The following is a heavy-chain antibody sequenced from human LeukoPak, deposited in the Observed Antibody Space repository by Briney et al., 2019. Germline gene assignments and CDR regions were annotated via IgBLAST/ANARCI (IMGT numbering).Heavy chain of an antibody. V-gene: IGHV3-30*18. CDR2: ISYDGSNK. CDR1: GFTFSSYG. CDR3: AKDLQYDSSGYYLDY. Sequence: GRSLRLSCAASGFTFSSYGRHWVRQAPGKGLEWVAVISYDGSNKYYADSVKGRFTISRDNSKNTLYLQMNSLRAEDTAVYYCAKDLQYDSSGYYLDYWGQGTLVTVSS. J-gene: IGHJ4*02. D-gene: IGHD3-22*01.